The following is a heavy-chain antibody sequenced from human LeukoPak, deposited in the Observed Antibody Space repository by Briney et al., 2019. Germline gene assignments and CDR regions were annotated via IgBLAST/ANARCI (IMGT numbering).Heavy chain of an antibody. Sequence: GSLTLSCAASGFIFSNYGMNWVRQAPGTGLEWISYISGSSSLIHQADSVKGRFTISRDNAKNLVSLQMSSLRDEDTAVYYCARGSEHLDNWFDPWGQGTLVTVSS. D-gene: IGHD1-14*01. CDR1: GFIFSNYG. V-gene: IGHV3-48*02. CDR2: ISGSSSLI. J-gene: IGHJ5*02. CDR3: ARGSEHLDNWFDP.